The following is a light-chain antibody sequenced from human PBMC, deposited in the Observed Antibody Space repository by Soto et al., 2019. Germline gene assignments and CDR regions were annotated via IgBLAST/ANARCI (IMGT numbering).Light chain of an antibody. CDR2: ATP. J-gene: IGKJ3*01. Sequence: DIQLTQSPSSLSASVGDRVTITCRTSQSINNYLNWYQHIPGKAPRLLIYATPTLQRGVPPRFRGGGSGTLFTLTISSLQPEDFATYYCQQSYRTPFTLGPGTKVDIK. V-gene: IGKV1-39*01. CDR1: QSINNY. CDR3: QQSYRTPFT.